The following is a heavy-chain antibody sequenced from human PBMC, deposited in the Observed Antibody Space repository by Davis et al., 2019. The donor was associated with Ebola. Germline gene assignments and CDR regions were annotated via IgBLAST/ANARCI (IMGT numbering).Heavy chain of an antibody. D-gene: IGHD4-23*01. Sequence: GESLKISCAASGFTFSSYGMHWVRQAPGKGLEWVAVIWYDGSNKYYADSVKGRFTISRDNSKNTLYLQMNSLRAEDTAVYYCAKNRPHSVVYYYYYGMDVWGQGTTVTVSS. CDR3: AKNRPHSVVYYYYYGMDV. J-gene: IGHJ6*02. CDR2: IWYDGSNK. CDR1: GFTFSSYG. V-gene: IGHV3-33*06.